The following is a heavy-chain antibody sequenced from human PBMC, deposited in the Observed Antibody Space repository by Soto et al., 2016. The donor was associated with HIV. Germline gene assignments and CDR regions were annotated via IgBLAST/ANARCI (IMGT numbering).Heavy chain of an antibody. Sequence: QVQLQESGPGLVKPSGTLSLTCAVSGASIISSNWWSWVRQPPGKGLEWIGEMFHGGIVNYNPSLKSRVTISADKSNNQFSLILNSVTVADTAIYFCTSYSFGGVHPTGKDVVGPRGPRSPSP. D-gene: IGHD3-16*01. J-gene: IGHJ6*02. CDR1: GASIISSNW. CDR3: TSYSFGGVHPTGKDV. CDR2: MFHGGIV. V-gene: IGHV4-4*02.